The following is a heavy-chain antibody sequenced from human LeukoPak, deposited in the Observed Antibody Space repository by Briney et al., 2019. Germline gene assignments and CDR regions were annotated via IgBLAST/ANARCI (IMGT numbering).Heavy chain of an antibody. D-gene: IGHD1-14*01. J-gene: IGHJ4*02. Sequence: GGSLRLSCVTSGFTFTTYGLKWVREAPGKGLEWISYIGGSGSPIYYADSVKGRFTVSRDNAKNTLYLQMNSLRAEDTAVYYCARQPDYWGQGTLVTVSS. CDR1: GFTFTTYG. CDR3: ARQPDY. V-gene: IGHV3-48*04. CDR2: IGGSGSPI.